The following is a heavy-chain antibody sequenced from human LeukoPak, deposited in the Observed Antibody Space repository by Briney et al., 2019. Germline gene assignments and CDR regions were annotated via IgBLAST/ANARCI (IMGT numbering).Heavy chain of an antibody. D-gene: IGHD3-22*01. J-gene: IGHJ4*02. Sequence: GRSLRLSCAASGFTFDDYAMHWVRQAPGKGLEWVSGISWNSGSIGYADSVKGRFTISRDNAKNSLYLQMNSLRAEDTAVYYCARDPPFYDSSGYYAYWGQGTPVTVSS. CDR2: ISWNSGSI. CDR3: ARDPPFYDSSGYYAY. V-gene: IGHV3-9*01. CDR1: GFTFDDYA.